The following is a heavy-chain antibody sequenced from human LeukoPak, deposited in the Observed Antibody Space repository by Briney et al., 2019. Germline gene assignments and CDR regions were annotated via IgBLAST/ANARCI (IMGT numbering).Heavy chain of an antibody. V-gene: IGHV3-48*01. D-gene: IGHD6-13*01. CDR3: AKGYSSSWYPVDAFDI. Sequence: GGSLRLSCAASGFTFSSYSLNWVRQAPGKGLEWVSYISSSSRSIYYADSVKGRFTISRDNAKNSLYLQMNSLRAEDTAVYYCAKGYSSSWYPVDAFDIWGQGTMVTVSS. CDR2: ISSSSRSI. CDR1: GFTFSSYS. J-gene: IGHJ3*02.